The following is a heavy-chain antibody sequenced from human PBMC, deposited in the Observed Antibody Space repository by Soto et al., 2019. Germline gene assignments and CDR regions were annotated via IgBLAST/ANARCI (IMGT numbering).Heavy chain of an antibody. Sequence: GASVKVSCKASGGTFSSYAISWVRQAPGQGLEWMGGIIPIFGTANYAQKFQGRVTITADESTSTAYMELSSLRSEDTAVYYCASLGLSWRMGRRYCSSTSCYEGPYYYYGMDVWGQGTTVTVSS. V-gene: IGHV1-69*13. CDR1: GGTFSSYA. J-gene: IGHJ6*02. D-gene: IGHD2-2*01. CDR3: ASLGLSWRMGRRYCSSTSCYEGPYYYYGMDV. CDR2: IIPIFGTA.